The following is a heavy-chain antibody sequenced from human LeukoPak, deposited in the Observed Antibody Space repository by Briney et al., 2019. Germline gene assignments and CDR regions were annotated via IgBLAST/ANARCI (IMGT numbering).Heavy chain of an antibody. CDR1: GGSISSYY. CDR2: TYYSGST. Sequence: SETLSLTCTVSGGSISSYYWSWIRQPPGKGLEWIGYTYYSGSTNYNPSLKSRVTISVDTSKNQFSLKLSSVTAADTAVYYCARGAGFWSGSDDGMDVWGQGTTVTVSS. CDR3: ARGAGFWSGSDDGMDV. J-gene: IGHJ6*02. V-gene: IGHV4-59*01. D-gene: IGHD3-3*01.